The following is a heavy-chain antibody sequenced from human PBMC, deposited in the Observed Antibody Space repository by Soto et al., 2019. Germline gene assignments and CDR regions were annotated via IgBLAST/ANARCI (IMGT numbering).Heavy chain of an antibody. J-gene: IGHJ6*02. V-gene: IGHV1-69*01. CDR3: ARDPRPKRRYYDCGMDV. Sequence: QVQLVQSGAEVKKPGSSVKVSCTASGGTFSSYAISWVRQAPGQGLEWMGGIIPICGTANYAQKLQGRVTITADESTSTAYMELSSLRSEDTAVYYCARDPRPKRRYYDCGMDVWGQGTTVTVSS. CDR2: IIPICGTA. CDR1: GGTFSSYA.